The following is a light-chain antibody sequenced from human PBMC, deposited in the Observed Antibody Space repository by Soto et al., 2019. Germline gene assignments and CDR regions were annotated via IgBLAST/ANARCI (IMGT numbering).Light chain of an antibody. J-gene: IGLJ2*01. Sequence: QSVLTQPPSASGTPGQTVTISCSGSTSNIGSNTVSWYFHLPGTAPKLLMYSNYQRPSGVPDRFSGSKSGTSASLAISGLQSEDEANYYCAAWDDSLTGPVFGGGTQLTVL. CDR2: SNY. CDR1: TSNIGSNT. V-gene: IGLV1-44*01. CDR3: AAWDDSLTGPV.